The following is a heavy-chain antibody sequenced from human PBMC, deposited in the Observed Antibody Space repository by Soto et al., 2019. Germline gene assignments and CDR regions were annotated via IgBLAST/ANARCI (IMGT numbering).Heavy chain of an antibody. CDR2: ISGSGGST. Sequence: LRLSYAASGVIFISHDMSWFRQAAARGLKRVSAISGSGGSTYYADSVKGRFTISRDNSKNTLYLQLNSPGAEDTAVYYCAKDAPFLRYFDCLFDYWGQGTLVTVSS. V-gene: IGHV3-23*01. CDR3: AKDAPFLRYFDCLFDY. D-gene: IGHD3-9*01. CDR1: GVIFISHD. J-gene: IGHJ4*02.